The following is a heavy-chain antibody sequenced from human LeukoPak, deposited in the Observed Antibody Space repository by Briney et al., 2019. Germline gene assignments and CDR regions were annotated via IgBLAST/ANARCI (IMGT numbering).Heavy chain of an antibody. V-gene: IGHV4-59*01. D-gene: IGHD3-22*01. CDR1: GASISSYY. J-gene: IGHJ4*02. Sequence: SETLSLTCTVSGASISSYYWSWIRQPPGKGLEWIGDIYYSGSIKYNPSLKSRVTMSVDTSKNQFSLKLSSVTAADTAIYYCARENPSGYYNRPIDYWGQGTLVTVSS. CDR2: IYYSGSI. CDR3: ARENPSGYYNRPIDY.